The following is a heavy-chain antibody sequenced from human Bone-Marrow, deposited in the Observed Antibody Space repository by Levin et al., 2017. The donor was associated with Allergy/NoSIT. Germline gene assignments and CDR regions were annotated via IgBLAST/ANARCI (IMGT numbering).Heavy chain of an antibody. CDR3: TRSGNHDL. CDR1: GFTFSDWY. V-gene: IGHV3-11*04. J-gene: IGHJ5*02. CDR2: INTSGGNR. Sequence: AGGSLRLSCAASGFTFSDWYMNWVRQAPGKGLEWIASINTSGGNRFYADSVRGRFTISRDNAKNSLFLQMDSLRADDTAVYFCTRSGNHDLWGQGTLLTVSS. D-gene: IGHD6-25*01.